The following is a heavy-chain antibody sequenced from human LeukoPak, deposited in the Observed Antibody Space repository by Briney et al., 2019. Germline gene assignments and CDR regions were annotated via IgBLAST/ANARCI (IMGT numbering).Heavy chain of an antibody. V-gene: IGHV5-51*01. D-gene: IGHD2-2*01. Sequence: GESLKISCRGSGYSFTTYWIGWVRQMLGKGLEWMGIIYPGDSDTRYSPSFQGQVTMSADKSINTAYLQWSSLKASDTAMYYCARRQGCSSTSCPPDSWGPGTLVTVSS. CDR2: IYPGDSDT. CDR1: GYSFTTYW. CDR3: ARRQGCSSTSCPPDS. J-gene: IGHJ4*02.